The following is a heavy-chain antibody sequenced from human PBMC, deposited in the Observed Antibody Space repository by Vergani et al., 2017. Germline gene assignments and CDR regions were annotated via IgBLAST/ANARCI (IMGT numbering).Heavy chain of an antibody. D-gene: IGHD2-21*01. CDR1: GFTFSACP. J-gene: IGHJ6*02. Sequence: EVQLLQSGGGVIQPGGSVRLSCAASGFTFSACPMTWVRQAPGKGLEWVSAIRARYPSTYYADSVKGRLTISRDNSKNMLYLQMNSLRVEDTAIYYCAKARDPNCKGGNCYSYYFGLDLWGQGTTVTVSS. CDR3: AKARDPNCKGGNCYSYYFGLDL. CDR2: IRARYPST. V-gene: IGHV3-23*01.